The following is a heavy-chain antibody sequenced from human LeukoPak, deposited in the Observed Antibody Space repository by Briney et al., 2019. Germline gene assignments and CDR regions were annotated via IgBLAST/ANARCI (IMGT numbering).Heavy chain of an antibody. J-gene: IGHJ4*02. CDR1: GFTFSSYE. V-gene: IGHV3-43D*03. CDR3: AKDKAYSSGWYYFDY. CDR2: ISWDGGST. Sequence: GGSLRLSCAASGFTFSSYEMNWVRQAPGKGLEWVSLISWDGGSTYYADSVKGRSTISRDNSKNSLYLQMNSLRAEDTALYYCAKDKAYSSGWYYFDYWGQGTLVTVSS. D-gene: IGHD6-19*01.